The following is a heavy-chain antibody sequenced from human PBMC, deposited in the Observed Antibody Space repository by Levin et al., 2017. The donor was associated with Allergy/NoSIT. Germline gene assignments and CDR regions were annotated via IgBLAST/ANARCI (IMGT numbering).Heavy chain of an antibody. CDR1: GGSISSHF. Sequence: PSETLSLTCTVSGGSISSHFWSWIRQPPGKGLEWIGYMYYSGSTNHNPSLKSRVTISVDTSKNQLSLKLSSVTAADTAVYYCAGSRPGTRLRFDPWGQGTLVTVSS. J-gene: IGHJ5*02. CDR2: MYYSGST. V-gene: IGHV4-59*11. CDR3: AGSRPGTRLRFDP. D-gene: IGHD1-1*01.